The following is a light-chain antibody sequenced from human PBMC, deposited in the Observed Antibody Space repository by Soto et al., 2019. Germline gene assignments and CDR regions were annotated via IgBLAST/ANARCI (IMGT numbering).Light chain of an antibody. J-gene: IGKJ1*01. CDR1: QSVSSSY. CDR2: DAS. Sequence: EIVLTQSPFTLSLSPVEIATLSCRASQSVSSSYLAWYQQRPGQAPRLLIYDASNRAIGIPARFSGSGSGTDFTLTISSLEPEDFAVYYCQQRSNWPWTFGQGTKVDIK. V-gene: IGKV3-11*01. CDR3: QQRSNWPWT.